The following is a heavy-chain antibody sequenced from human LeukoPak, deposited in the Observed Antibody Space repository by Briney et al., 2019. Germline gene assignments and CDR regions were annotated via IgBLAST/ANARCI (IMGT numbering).Heavy chain of an antibody. CDR2: ISGNGGSA. Sequence: PGGSLRLSCAASGFSFSYYAMNWVRQAPGKGLEHVSTISGNGGSAYYGDSVKGRFTISRDNSKNTLYLQMNSLRAEDTAVYYCARDFRDGYTFSSDYWGQGTLVTVSS. CDR3: ARDFRDGYTFSSDY. V-gene: IGHV3-64*02. D-gene: IGHD5-24*01. CDR1: GFSFSYYA. J-gene: IGHJ4*02.